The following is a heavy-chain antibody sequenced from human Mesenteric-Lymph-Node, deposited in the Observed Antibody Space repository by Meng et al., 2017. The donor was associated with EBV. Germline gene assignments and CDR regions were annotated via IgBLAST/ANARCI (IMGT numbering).Heavy chain of an antibody. D-gene: IGHD1-26*01. Sequence: LELRWSGPGLLNTSVTLSLPCPVSVGCIRRSSYYWGWLRQPPGKGLEWIGDFYYSENTYYNPSLKSRVTISVDTSKNQFSLKLSSVTAADTAVYYCARRPWSLYYYFDYWGPGTLVTVSS. J-gene: IGHJ4*02. CDR2: FYYSENT. V-gene: IGHV4-39*07. CDR1: VGCIRRSSYY. CDR3: ARRPWSLYYYFDY.